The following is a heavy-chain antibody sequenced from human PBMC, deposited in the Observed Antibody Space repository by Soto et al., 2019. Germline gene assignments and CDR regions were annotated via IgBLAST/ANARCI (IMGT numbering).Heavy chain of an antibody. Sequence: GESLKISCKGSGYSFTSYWIGWARQMPGKGLEWMGIIYPGDSDTRYSPSFQGQVTISADKSISTAYLQWSSLKASDTAMYYCARPRYPGRGYYGMAVWGQGTTVTVSS. CDR3: ARPRYPGRGYYGMAV. CDR2: IYPGDSDT. D-gene: IGHD2-15*01. J-gene: IGHJ6*02. CDR1: GYSFTSYW. V-gene: IGHV5-51*01.